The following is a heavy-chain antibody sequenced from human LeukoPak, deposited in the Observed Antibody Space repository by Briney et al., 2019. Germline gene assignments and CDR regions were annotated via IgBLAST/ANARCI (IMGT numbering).Heavy chain of an antibody. D-gene: IGHD3-16*02. CDR1: GFTFSSYS. CDR2: ISSSSSYI. CDR3: APQGDDYVWGSYRPNNWFDP. J-gene: IGHJ5*02. V-gene: IGHV3-21*01. Sequence: GGSLRLSCAASGFTFSSYSMNWVRQAPGKGLGWVSSISSSSSYIYYADSVKGRFTISRDNAKNSLYLQMNSLRAEDTAVYYCAPQGDDYVWGSYRPNNWFDPWGQGTLVTVSS.